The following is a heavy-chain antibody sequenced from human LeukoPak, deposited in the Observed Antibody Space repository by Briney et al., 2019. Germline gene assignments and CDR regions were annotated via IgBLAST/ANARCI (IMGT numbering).Heavy chain of an antibody. CDR2: PYDSGTT. CDR3: ARGPPSEY. CDR1: SGSFDTYY. J-gene: IGHJ4*02. D-gene: IGHD6-6*01. V-gene: IGHV4-59*12. Sequence: PSETLSLTCTVSSGSFDTYYWSWIRQPPGKGLEWIGYPYDSGTTHYNPSLKSRVTISLDRSKNQVSLKLSSVTAADTAVYYCARGPPSEYWGQGTLVTVSS.